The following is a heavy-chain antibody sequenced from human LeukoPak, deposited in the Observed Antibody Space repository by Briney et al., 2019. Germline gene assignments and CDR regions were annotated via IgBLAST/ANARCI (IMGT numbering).Heavy chain of an antibody. CDR3: ARLRDGRWLLEY. CDR2: INYSGTT. V-gene: IGHV4-39*01. D-gene: IGHD5-24*01. CDR1: GGSISSSGYY. J-gene: IGHJ4*02. Sequence: SETLSLTCTASGGSISSSGYYWGWIRQPPGKGLEWIASINYSGTTYYNPSLKSRVTISEDRSKNQFSLKLGSVTAADTAVYYCARLRDGRWLLEYWGQGTLVTVSS.